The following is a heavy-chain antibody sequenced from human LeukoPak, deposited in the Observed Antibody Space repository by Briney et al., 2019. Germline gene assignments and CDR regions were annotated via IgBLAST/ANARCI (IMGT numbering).Heavy chain of an antibody. Sequence: ASVKVSCKASGYTFTSYDINWVRQATGQGLEWMGWMNPNSGNTGYAQKFQGRVTMTRNTSISTAYMELSSLRSEDMAVYYCARRGVYCSGGSCTYYYGMDVWGQGTTVTVSS. CDR3: ARRGVYCSGGSCTYYYGMDV. CDR1: GYTFTSYD. J-gene: IGHJ6*02. D-gene: IGHD2-15*01. V-gene: IGHV1-8*01. CDR2: MNPNSGNT.